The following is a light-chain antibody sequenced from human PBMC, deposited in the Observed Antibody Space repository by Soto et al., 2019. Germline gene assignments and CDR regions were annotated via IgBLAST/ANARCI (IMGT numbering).Light chain of an antibody. CDR1: SSNIGSNT. CDR2: SNN. J-gene: IGLJ3*02. V-gene: IGLV1-44*01. CDR3: AAWDDSLNGPV. Sequence: QSVLTQPPSASGTPGQRVTISCSGSSSNIGSNTVNWYQQLPGTAPKLLFYSNNQRPSGVPDRFSGSKSGTSASLAISGLQSEDEADYYCAAWDDSLNGPVFGGGTKLTVL.